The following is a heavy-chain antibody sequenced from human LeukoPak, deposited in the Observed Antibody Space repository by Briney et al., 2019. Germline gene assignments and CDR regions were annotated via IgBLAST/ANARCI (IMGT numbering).Heavy chain of an antibody. V-gene: IGHV1-69*13. J-gene: IGHJ6*02. CDR2: IVPIFGTA. Sequence: SVKVSCKASGGTFSSYAISWVRQAPGQGLEWMGGIVPIFGTANYAQKFQGRVTITADESTSTAYMELSSLRSEDTAVYYCARVWEMATIRYYYYGMDVWGQGTTVTVSS. CDR1: GGTFSSYA. D-gene: IGHD5-24*01. CDR3: ARVWEMATIRYYYYGMDV.